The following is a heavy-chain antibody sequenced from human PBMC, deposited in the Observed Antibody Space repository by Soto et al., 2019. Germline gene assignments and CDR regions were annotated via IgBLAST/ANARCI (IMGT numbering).Heavy chain of an antibody. CDR1: GFMFHTYW. V-gene: IGHV3-7*01. CDR3: ARVLSGSSFDFMGN. J-gene: IGHJ4*02. D-gene: IGHD3-10*01. CDR2: IRGDGRET. Sequence: EVQLVESGGGLVQPGGSLRLSCAASGFMFHTYWMTWVRQAPGKGLEWVANIRGDGRETYYLDSVKGRFTISRENAMISLYLQMTSLRAEDTAVYYCARVLSGSSFDFMGNWGQGTLVAVSS.